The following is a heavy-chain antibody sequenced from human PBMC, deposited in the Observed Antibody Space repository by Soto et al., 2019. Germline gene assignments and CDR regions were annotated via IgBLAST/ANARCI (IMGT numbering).Heavy chain of an antibody. Sequence: LSLTCTVSGGSISSSSYYWGWIRQPPGKGLEWIGSIYYSGSTYYNPSLKSRVTISVDTSKNQFSLKLSSVTAADTAVYYCARHSGWELPSFYYYYYGMDVWGQGTTVTVSS. J-gene: IGHJ6*02. D-gene: IGHD1-26*01. CDR2: IYYSGST. CDR3: ARHSGWELPSFYYYYYGMDV. V-gene: IGHV4-39*01. CDR1: GGSISSSSYY.